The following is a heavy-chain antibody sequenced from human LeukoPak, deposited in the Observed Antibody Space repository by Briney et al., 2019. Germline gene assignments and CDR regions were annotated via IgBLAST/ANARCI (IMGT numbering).Heavy chain of an antibody. J-gene: IGHJ4*02. D-gene: IGHD2/OR15-2a*01. V-gene: IGHV4-39*07. Sequence: SETLSLTCTVSGGSISSNSYYWGWIRQPPGKGLEWIGSMYYSGSTYYNPSLKSRVTISIDTSKNQFSLKLRSVTAADTAVYYCARGSMAVDYWGQGTLVTVSS. CDR2: MYYSGST. CDR3: ARGSMAVDY. CDR1: GGSISSNSYY.